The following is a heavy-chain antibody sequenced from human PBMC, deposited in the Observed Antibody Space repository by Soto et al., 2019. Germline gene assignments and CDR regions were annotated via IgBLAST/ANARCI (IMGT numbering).Heavy chain of an antibody. Sequence: LGESLKISCKGSGYSFTSYCISWVRQMPGKGLEWMGRIDPSDSYTNYSPSFQGHVTISADKSISTAYLQWSSLKASDTAMYYCARPGIPSTYSGGPQGNYGMDVWGQGTTVTAP. CDR3: ARPGIPSTYSGGPQGNYGMDV. CDR2: IDPSDSYT. CDR1: GYSFTSYC. V-gene: IGHV5-10-1*01. D-gene: IGHD6-25*01. J-gene: IGHJ6*02.